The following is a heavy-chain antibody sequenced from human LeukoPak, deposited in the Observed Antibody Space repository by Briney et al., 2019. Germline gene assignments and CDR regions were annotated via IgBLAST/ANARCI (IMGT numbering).Heavy chain of an antibody. Sequence: ASVKVSCKASGGTFSSYAISWVRQATGQGLEWMGWMNPNSGNTGYAQKFQGRVTMTRNTSISTAYMELSSLRSEDTAVYYCARYYDILTGLSRDYWGQGTLVTVSS. J-gene: IGHJ4*02. CDR2: MNPNSGNT. V-gene: IGHV1-8*02. CDR1: GGTFSSYA. D-gene: IGHD3-9*01. CDR3: ARYYDILTGLSRDY.